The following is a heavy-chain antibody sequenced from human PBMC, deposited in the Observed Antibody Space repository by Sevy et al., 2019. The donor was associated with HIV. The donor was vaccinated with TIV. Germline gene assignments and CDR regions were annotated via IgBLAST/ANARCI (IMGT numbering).Heavy chain of an antibody. V-gene: IGHV1-69*13. CDR2: IIPIFGTA. J-gene: IGHJ6*02. Sequence: ASVKISCKASGGTFSSYAISWVRQAPGQGLEWMGGIIPIFGTANYAQKFQGRVTITPDESTSTAYMEMSSQRSEDTTVYYCARPRRYCSGGSCYSRDYYGMDVWGQGTTVTVSS. CDR3: ARPRRYCSGGSCYSRDYYGMDV. CDR1: GGTFSSYA. D-gene: IGHD2-15*01.